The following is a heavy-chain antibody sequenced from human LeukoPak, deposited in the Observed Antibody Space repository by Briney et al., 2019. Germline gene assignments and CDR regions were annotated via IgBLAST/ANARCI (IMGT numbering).Heavy chain of an antibody. CDR1: GGTFSSYA. CDR2: IIPILGIA. J-gene: IGHJ4*02. CDR3: AREVGDTAMDLYYFDY. Sequence: ASVKVSCKASGGTFSSYAISWVRQAPGQGLEWMGRIIPILGIANYAQKFQGRVTITADKSTSTAYMELSSLRSEDTAVYYCAREVGDTAMDLYYFDYWGQGTLVTVSS. V-gene: IGHV1-69*04. D-gene: IGHD5-18*01.